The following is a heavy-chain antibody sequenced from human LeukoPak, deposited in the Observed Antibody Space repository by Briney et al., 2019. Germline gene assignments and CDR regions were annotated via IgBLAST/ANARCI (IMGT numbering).Heavy chain of an antibody. CDR2: INPNSGGT. D-gene: IGHD3-22*01. J-gene: IGHJ6*02. V-gene: IGHV1-2*02. CDR3: AKDPYYYDSSGYGYGMDV. Sequence: ASVKVSCKASGYTFTGYYMHWVRQAPGQGLEWMGWINPNSGGTNYAQKFQGRVTMTRDTSISTAYMELSRLRSDDTAVYYCAKDPYYYDSSGYGYGMDVWGQGTTVTVSS. CDR1: GYTFTGYY.